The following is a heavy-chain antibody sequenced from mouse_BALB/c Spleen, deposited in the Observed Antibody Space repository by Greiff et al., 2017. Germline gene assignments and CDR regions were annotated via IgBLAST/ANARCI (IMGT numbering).Heavy chain of an antibody. CDR3: ARDRTLLRLNYAMDY. CDR1: GFSLTSYG. D-gene: IGHD1-2*01. Sequence: VQRVESGPGLVAPSQSLSITCTVSGFSLTSYGVHWVRQPPGKGLEWLGVIWAGGSTNYNSALMSRLSISKDNSKSQVFLKMNSLQTDDTAMYYCARDRTLLRLNYAMDYWGQGTSVTVSS. V-gene: IGHV2-9*02. J-gene: IGHJ4*01. CDR2: IWAGGST.